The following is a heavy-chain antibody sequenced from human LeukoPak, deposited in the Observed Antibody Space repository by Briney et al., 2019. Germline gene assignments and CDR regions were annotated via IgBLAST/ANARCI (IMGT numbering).Heavy chain of an antibody. D-gene: IGHD3-22*01. CDR2: IRSKPNSYAT. V-gene: IGHV3-73*01. J-gene: IGHJ3*02. Sequence: GGSLRLSCAASSGFIFSGSAMHWVRQASGKGLEWVGRIRSKPNSYATAYAASVKGRFTISRDDSKKTTYLQMNSLKTEDTAIYYCTVIYYGTSVEDAFDIWGQGTMVTVSS. CDR1: SGFIFSGSA. CDR3: TVIYYGTSVEDAFDI.